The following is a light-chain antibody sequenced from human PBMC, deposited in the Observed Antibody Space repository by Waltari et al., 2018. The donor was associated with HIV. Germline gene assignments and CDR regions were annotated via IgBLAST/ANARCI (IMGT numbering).Light chain of an antibody. V-gene: IGLV2-11*01. CDR2: DVS. Sequence: QSALTQPRSVSGSPGQSVTISCTGTSSDVGVYNFVSWYQQHPGKAPKLMIYDVSTRPSGVPVRCAGSKSCNTASLTIPGLQAEDEADSYCCSYAGSYPVVFGGGTKLTVL. CDR3: CSYAGSYPVV. J-gene: IGLJ2*01. CDR1: SSDVGVYNF.